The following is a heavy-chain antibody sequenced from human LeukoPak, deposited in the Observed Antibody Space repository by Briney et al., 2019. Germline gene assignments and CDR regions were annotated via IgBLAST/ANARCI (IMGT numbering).Heavy chain of an antibody. CDR3: ARVRDDYTYFDC. J-gene: IGHJ4*02. Sequence: RGSLRLSCAASGFTFSSYWMHWVRQAPGRGLMWASRINSDGSRTTYADSVRGRFTISRDNAKSTLYLQMNSLRAEDTAVYYCARVRDDYTYFDCWGQGTLVTVSS. V-gene: IGHV3-74*01. D-gene: IGHD4-11*01. CDR2: INSDGSRT. CDR1: GFTFSSYW.